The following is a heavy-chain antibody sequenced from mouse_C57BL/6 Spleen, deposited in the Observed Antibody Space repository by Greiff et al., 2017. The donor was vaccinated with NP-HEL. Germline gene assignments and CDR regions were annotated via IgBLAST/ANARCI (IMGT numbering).Heavy chain of an antibody. D-gene: IGHD2-1*01. CDR2: IYWDDDK. CDR1: GFSLSTSGMG. V-gene: IGHV8-12*01. Sequence: QVTLKVSGPGLLQSSQTLSLSCSFSGFSLSTSGMGVSWIRHPSGMGLVWLAHIYWDDDKRYNPSLKSRLTISKDTSRNQVFLKITSVDTADTAAYFCARSRDYGNYFDYWGQGTTLTVSS. CDR3: ARSRDYGNYFDY. J-gene: IGHJ2*01.